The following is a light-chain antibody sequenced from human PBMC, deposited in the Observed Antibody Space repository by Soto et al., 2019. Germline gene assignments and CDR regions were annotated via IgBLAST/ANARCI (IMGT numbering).Light chain of an antibody. J-gene: IGLJ1*01. CDR2: EVS. CDR1: SGDIGAFKY. CDR3: SSSTSANTLL. V-gene: IGLV2-14*01. Sequence: QSALTQPASVSGSPGQSITISCTGTSGDIGAFKYVSWYQQEPGNAPKLLIYEVSRRPSGISNRFSGSRSGNTASLTISGLQDEDETDYYCSSSTSANTLLFGTGTKLTVL.